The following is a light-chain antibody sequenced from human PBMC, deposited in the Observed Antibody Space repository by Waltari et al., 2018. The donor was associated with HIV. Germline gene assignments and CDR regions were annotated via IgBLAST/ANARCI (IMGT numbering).Light chain of an antibody. CDR3: QQYYSTPPCT. Sequence: DIPMTQSPSSLSASVGDRVVLTCRPSQDIRNSVAWYQQKPGKAPQLLLYAASRLESGVPSRFSGSGSGTDYTLTISSLQPEDFATYYCQQYYSTPPCTFGQGTKLEIK. CDR2: AAS. CDR1: QDIRNS. J-gene: IGKJ2*02. V-gene: IGKV1-NL1*01.